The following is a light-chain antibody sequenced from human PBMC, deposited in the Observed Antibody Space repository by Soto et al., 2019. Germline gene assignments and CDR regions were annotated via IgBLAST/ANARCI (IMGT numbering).Light chain of an antibody. CDR3: HSYNSIPRT. CDR1: QGISEY. V-gene: IGKV1-27*01. J-gene: IGKJ1*01. CDR2: GAS. Sequence: DIQMAQSPSSLSASIGDRVTITCRASQGISEYLAWYQQRPGNAPNLLIYGASILQSGVPSRFSGSGSGTQFTLTISSQQPEDVATYYCHSYNSIPRTFGQGTTVEIK.